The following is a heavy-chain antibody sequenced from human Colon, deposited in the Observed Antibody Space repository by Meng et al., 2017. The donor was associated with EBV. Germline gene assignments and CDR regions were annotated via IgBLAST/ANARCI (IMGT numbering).Heavy chain of an antibody. D-gene: IGHD5-18*01. CDR1: GGSISSVYW. J-gene: IGHJ4*02. CDR2: IYHSGST. CDR3: ARGGYYSFDY. V-gene: IGHV4-4*02. Sequence: QGSGPGLVNSSEPRSLTCAVSGGSISSVYWWAWVRQSPGKGLEWIGEIYHSGSTNYTPSLKSRVTISVDKSKNQFSLKLTSVTAADTAVYYCARGGYYSFDYWGQRTLVTVSS.